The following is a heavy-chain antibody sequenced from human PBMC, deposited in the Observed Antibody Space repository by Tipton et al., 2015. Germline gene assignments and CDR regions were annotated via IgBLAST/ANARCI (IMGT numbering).Heavy chain of an antibody. D-gene: IGHD2-2*02. Sequence: SLRLSCAASGHSFINYGIHWVRQAPGKGLEWLAVISYDGNNKYYADSVKGRFTVSRDNSKNTVYLQMSSLRPEDSAVYSCAKDLRAGVAINYAMDVWGQGTTVTVSS. V-gene: IGHV3-30*18. CDR2: ISYDGNNK. CDR3: AKDLRAGVAINYAMDV. CDR1: GHSFINYG. J-gene: IGHJ6*02.